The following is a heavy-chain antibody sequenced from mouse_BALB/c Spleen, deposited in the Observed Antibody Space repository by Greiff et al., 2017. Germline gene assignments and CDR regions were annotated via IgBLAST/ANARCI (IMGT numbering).Heavy chain of an antibody. D-gene: IGHD1-2*01. Sequence: QVQLKQPGAELVKPGASVKLSCKASGYTFTSYYMYWVKQRPGQGLEWIGGINPSNGGTNFNEKFKSKATLTVDKSSSTAYMQLSSLTSEDSAVYDCARCYYGYDYAMDYWGQGTSGTVSS. J-gene: IGHJ4*01. CDR1: GYTFTSYY. V-gene: IGHV1S81*02. CDR3: ARCYYGYDYAMDY. CDR2: INPSNGGT.